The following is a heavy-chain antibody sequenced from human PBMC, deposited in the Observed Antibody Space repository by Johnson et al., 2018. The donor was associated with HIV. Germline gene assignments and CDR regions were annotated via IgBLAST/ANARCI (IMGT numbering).Heavy chain of an antibody. V-gene: IGHV3-30-3*01. CDR1: GFTFSSYA. CDR3: ARATYYVSRDDAFDI. Sequence: QVQLVESGGGVVQPGRSLRLSCAASGFTFSSYAMHWVRQAPGKGLEWVAVISYDGSNKYYADSVKGRFTISRDNSKNTLYLQMNSLRAEDTAVYYCARATYYVSRDDAFDIWGQGTMVTVSS. D-gene: IGHD3-22*01. CDR2: ISYDGSNK. J-gene: IGHJ3*02.